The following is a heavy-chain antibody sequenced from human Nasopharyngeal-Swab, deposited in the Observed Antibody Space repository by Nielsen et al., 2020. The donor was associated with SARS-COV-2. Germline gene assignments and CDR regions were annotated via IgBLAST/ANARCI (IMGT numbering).Heavy chain of an antibody. Sequence: GGSPRLSCAASGFTVSSNYMSWVRQAPGKGLEWVSVIYSGGSTYYADSVKGRFTISRDNSKNTLYLQMNSLRAEDTAVYYCAGRITMVRGPPEGMRAFDIWGQGTMVTVSS. J-gene: IGHJ3*02. CDR2: IYSGGST. V-gene: IGHV3-53*01. CDR1: GFTVSSNY. CDR3: AGRITMVRGPPEGMRAFDI. D-gene: IGHD3-10*01.